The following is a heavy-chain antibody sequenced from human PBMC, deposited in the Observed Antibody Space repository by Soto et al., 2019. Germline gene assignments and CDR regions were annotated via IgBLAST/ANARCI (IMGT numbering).Heavy chain of an antibody. CDR3: AGEGYSSSWYPNYYYYYGMDV. CDR2: ISSSSSYI. J-gene: IGHJ6*02. D-gene: IGHD6-13*01. V-gene: IGHV3-21*01. CDR1: GFTFSSYS. Sequence: EVQLVESGGGLVKPGGSLRLSCAASGFTFSSYSMNWVRQAPGKGLEWVSSISSSSSYIYYADSVKGRFTISRDNAKNSLYLQMNSRRAEDTAVYYCAGEGYSSSWYPNYYYYYGMDVWGQGTTVTVSS.